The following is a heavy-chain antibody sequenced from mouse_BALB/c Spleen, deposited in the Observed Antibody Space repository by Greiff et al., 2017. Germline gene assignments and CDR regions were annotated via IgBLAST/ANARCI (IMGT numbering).Heavy chain of an antibody. D-gene: IGHD3-3*01. J-gene: IGHJ3*01. V-gene: IGHV5-4*02. CDR3: ARDGGLGGFAY. CDR1: GFTFSDYY. Sequence: EVQRVESGGGLVKPGGSLKLSCAASGFTFSDYYMYWVRQTPEKRLEWVATISDGGSYTYYPDSVKGRFTISRDNAKNNLYLQMSSLKSEDTAMYYCARDGGLGGFAYWGQGTLVTVSA. CDR2: ISDGGSYT.